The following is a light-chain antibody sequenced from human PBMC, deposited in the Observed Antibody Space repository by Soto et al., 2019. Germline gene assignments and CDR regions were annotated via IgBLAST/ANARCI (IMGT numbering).Light chain of an antibody. V-gene: IGKV1-5*01. CDR3: QHYGGMWT. J-gene: IGKJ1*01. CDR1: QSITNR. Sequence: DIQMTQSPSTLSASVGDRVTITCRASQSITNRLARYQQKPGKAPKVLIYDASNLESGVPSRFSGSGSGTEFILTISSLQPDDFATYWCQHYGGMWTFGQGTKVEIK. CDR2: DAS.